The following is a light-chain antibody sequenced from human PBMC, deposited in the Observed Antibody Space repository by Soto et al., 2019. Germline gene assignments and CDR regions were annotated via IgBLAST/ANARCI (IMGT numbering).Light chain of an antibody. V-gene: IGKV1-5*01. CDR2: DAS. Sequence: DIQMTQSPSTLSASVGDRATITCRASQSISSWLAWYQQKPGKAPKLLIYDASSLESGVPSRFSGSGSATEFTLTISSLQPDDFANYYCQQYNNYWTFGQGTRVEIK. CDR1: QSISSW. J-gene: IGKJ1*01. CDR3: QQYNNYWT.